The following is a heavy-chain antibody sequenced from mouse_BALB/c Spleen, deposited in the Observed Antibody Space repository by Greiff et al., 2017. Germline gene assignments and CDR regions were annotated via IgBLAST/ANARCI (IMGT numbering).Heavy chain of an antibody. CDR3: ARSPYYYGSSYNFDY. Sequence: EVQLVESGPGLVKPSQSLSLTCTVTGYSITSDYAWNWIRQFPGNKLEWMGYISYSGSTSYNPSLKSRISITRDTSKNQFFLQLNSVTTEDTATYYCARSPYYYGSSYNFDYWGQGTTLTVSS. J-gene: IGHJ2*01. D-gene: IGHD1-1*01. CDR1: GYSITSDYA. V-gene: IGHV3-2*02. CDR2: ISYSGST.